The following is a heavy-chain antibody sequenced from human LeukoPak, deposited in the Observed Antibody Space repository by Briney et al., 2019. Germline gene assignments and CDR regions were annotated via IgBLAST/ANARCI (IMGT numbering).Heavy chain of an antibody. V-gene: IGHV3-23*01. CDR1: GFTFSSYA. D-gene: IGHD5-12*01. Sequence: GGSLRLSCAASGFTFSSYAMSWVRQAPGKGLEWVSAISGSGGSTYYADSVKGRFTISRDNSKNTLYLQMNSLRAEDTAVHYCAKDRTRMVATLNWFDPWGQGTLVTVSS. J-gene: IGHJ5*02. CDR3: AKDRTRMVATLNWFDP. CDR2: ISGSGGST.